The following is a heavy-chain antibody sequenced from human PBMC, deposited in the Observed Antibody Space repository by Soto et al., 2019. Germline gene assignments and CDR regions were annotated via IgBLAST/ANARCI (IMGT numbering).Heavy chain of an antibody. J-gene: IGHJ4*02. V-gene: IGHV1-18*01. CDR1: GYTFNTYC. CDR2: ISAYNGNT. D-gene: IGHD6-13*01. CDR3: ARSSSSWYGLVDY. Sequence: ASVKVSCKASGYTFNTYCISWVRQAPGQGLEWMGWISAYNGNTNYAQKFQGRVTMTTDTSTSTAYMELRSLRSDDTAVYYCARSSSSWYGLVDYWGQGTLVTVSS.